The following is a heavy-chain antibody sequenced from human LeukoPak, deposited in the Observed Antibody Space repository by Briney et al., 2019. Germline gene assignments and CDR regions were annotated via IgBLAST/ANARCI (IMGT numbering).Heavy chain of an antibody. CDR3: ARVRGTALTAYPGYFDY. CDR2: ISIYTGNT. V-gene: IGHV1-18*04. CDR1: GYTFNSYG. Sequence: ASVKVSCKASGYTFNSYGISWVRQAPGQGLEWMGWISIYTGNTKYGEKFQGRATMTRDTSTNTAYLEVRSLNSDDTAVYYCARVRGTALTAYPGYFDYWGQGTLVTVSS. J-gene: IGHJ4*02. D-gene: IGHD2-21*02.